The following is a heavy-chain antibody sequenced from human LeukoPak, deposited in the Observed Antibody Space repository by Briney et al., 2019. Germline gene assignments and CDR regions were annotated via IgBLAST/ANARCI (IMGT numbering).Heavy chain of an antibody. CDR1: GFTFSNYY. Sequence: PGGSLRLSCAASGFTFSNYYMNWVRQAPGKGLEWVSCISTSSANIYYADSVKGRFTISRDNAKNSLYLQMNSLRAEDTAVYYCARWGGLIEWGQGTLVTVSS. CDR3: ARWGGLIE. V-gene: IGHV3-21*01. D-gene: IGHD3-16*01. CDR2: ISTSSANI. J-gene: IGHJ4*02.